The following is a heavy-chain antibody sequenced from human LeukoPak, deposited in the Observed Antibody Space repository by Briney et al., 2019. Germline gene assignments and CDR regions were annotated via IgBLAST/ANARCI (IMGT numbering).Heavy chain of an antibody. J-gene: IGHJ5*02. V-gene: IGHV4-59*01. D-gene: IGHD3-10*01. CDR2: IYYSGST. CDR3: ARAFYGSGVARLNWFDP. Sequence: PSETLSLTCTVSGGSISSYYWSWIRQPPGKGLEWIGYIYYSGSTNYNPSLKSRVTISVDTSKNQFSLKLSSVTAADTAVYYCARAFYGSGVARLNWFDPWGQGTLVAVSS. CDR1: GGSISSYY.